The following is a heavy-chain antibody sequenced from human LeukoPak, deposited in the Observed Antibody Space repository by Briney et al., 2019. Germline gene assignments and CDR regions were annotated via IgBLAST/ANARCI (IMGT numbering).Heavy chain of an antibody. CDR3: ASRRSYAPAPDAFDI. Sequence: SETLSLTCTVSGGSISSSSYYWGWIRQPPGKGLEWIGSIYYSGSTYYNPSLKSRVTISVDTSKNQFSLKLSSVTAADTAVYYCASRRSYAPAPDAFDIWGQGTMVTVSS. D-gene: IGHD1-26*01. J-gene: IGHJ3*02. V-gene: IGHV4-39*01. CDR2: IYYSGST. CDR1: GGSISSSSYY.